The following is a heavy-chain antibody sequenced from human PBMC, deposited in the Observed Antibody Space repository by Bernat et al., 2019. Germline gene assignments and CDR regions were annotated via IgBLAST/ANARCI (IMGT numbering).Heavy chain of an antibody. CDR1: GGSITSISYY. CDR3: ARDYPGDGYNLKWFDP. CDR2: IYYSGIT. D-gene: IGHD5-24*01. Sequence: QLQLQESGPGLVKASETLSLSCTVSGGSITSISYYWAWFRQPPGKELEWIGSIYYSGITYYNPSLESRIAISVDTSKNQFFLKLSSVTAADTSVYYCARDYPGDGYNLKWFDPWGQGTLVTVSS. V-gene: IGHV4-39*02. J-gene: IGHJ5*02.